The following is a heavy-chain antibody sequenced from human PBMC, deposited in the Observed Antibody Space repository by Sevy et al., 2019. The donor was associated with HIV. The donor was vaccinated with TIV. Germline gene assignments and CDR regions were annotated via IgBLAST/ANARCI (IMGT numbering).Heavy chain of an antibody. V-gene: IGHV3-49*03. CDR3: TRGRRVYADYGVDY. CDR1: GFTFGEYS. Sequence: GGSLRLSCTASGFTFGEYSMSWFRQAPGKGLEWVSFIRSEVYGGTTEYAASVKCRFTISRDDSKSFAYLQMSSLKTEDTAVYYCTRGRRVYADYGVDYWGQGTLVTVSS. D-gene: IGHD4-17*01. CDR2: IRSEVYGGTT. J-gene: IGHJ4*02.